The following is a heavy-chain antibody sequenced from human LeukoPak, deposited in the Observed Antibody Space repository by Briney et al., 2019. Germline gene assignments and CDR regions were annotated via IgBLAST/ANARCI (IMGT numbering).Heavy chain of an antibody. D-gene: IGHD3-22*01. CDR2: ISRSSSTI. J-gene: IGHJ5*02. CDR3: ASDRLRYDNCSCYCP. V-gene: IGHV3-48*01. Sequence: HPGGSLRLSCTASGLTFSYYTLNWVRQAPGKGLEWVAYISRSSSTIYYADSVKGRFTISRDNAKNSLYLQMNDLRAEDTAVYYCASDRLRYDNCSCYCPWGQETLVTVSS. CDR1: GLTFSYYT.